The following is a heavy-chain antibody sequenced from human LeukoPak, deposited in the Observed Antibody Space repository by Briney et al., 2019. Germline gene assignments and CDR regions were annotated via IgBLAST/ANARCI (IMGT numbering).Heavy chain of an antibody. D-gene: IGHD6-13*01. CDR2: IHSGGST. CDR3: ASSSWSRSNWFDP. J-gene: IGHJ5*02. Sequence: GGSLRLSCAASGLTVSSNYMNWVRQAPGKGLEWVSVIHSGGSTFYADFVKGRFTISRDNSKNTLYLQMNSLRTDDTAVYYCASSSWSRSNWFDPWGQGTLVTVSS. CDR1: GLTVSSNY. V-gene: IGHV3-53*05.